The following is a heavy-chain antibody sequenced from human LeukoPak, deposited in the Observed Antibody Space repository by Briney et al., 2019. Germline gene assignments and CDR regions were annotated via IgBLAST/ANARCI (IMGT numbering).Heavy chain of an antibody. CDR3: ARDGHRRYYYDSSAYRFDY. J-gene: IGHJ4*02. CDR1: GYPFSSCG. Sequence: ASVKVSCKTFGYPFSSCGINWVRQAPGQGLEWMGWISGYNGDTNYAQKFQGRVTMTTDTSTNTAYMDLRRLRSDDTAAYYCARDGHRRYYYDSSAYRFDYWGQGTLVTASS. CDR2: ISGYNGDT. V-gene: IGHV1-18*01. D-gene: IGHD3-22*01.